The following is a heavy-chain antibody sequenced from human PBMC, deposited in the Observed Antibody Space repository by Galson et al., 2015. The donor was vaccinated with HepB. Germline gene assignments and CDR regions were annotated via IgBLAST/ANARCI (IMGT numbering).Heavy chain of an antibody. V-gene: IGHV1-24*01. CDR2: FDPEDGET. Sequence: SVKVSCRVSGYTLTELSMHWVRQAPGKGLEWMGGFDPEDGETIYAQKFQGRVTMTEDTSTDTAYMELSSLRSEDTAVYYCATDVAYYYDGSGGAGWGYWGQGTLVTVSS. CDR1: GYTLTELS. CDR3: ATDVAYYYDGSGGAGWGY. J-gene: IGHJ4*02. D-gene: IGHD3-22*01.